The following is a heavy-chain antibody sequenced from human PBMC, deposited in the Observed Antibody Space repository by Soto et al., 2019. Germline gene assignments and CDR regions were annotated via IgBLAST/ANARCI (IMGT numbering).Heavy chain of an antibody. CDR3: ARGGVTTVVIPKYYYFGLDV. CDR1: GGSISSYY. V-gene: IGHV4-59*01. Sequence: SETLSLTCTVSGGSISSYYWTWVRQPPGKGLEWIGYVESSGSTSYNPSLMSRVTISVETSKNQFSLKLTSVTAADTAVYYCARGGVTTVVIPKYYYFGLDVWGQGTTVTV. D-gene: IGHD4-17*01. J-gene: IGHJ6*02. CDR2: VESSGST.